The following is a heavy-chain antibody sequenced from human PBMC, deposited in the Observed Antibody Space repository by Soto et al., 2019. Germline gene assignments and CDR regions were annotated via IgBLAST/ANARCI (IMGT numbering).Heavy chain of an antibody. Sequence: QVQLVQSGAEVKKPGSSVKVSCKASGGTFSSYGINWVRQAPGQGLEWMGRIIPIFGTANYAQKFQGRVTITADESTSTAYMELSSVRSEDTAVYYCARGVRYCSGGSCTYNWFDPWGQGTLVTVSS. V-gene: IGHV1-69*18. CDR1: GGTFSSYG. CDR3: ARGVRYCSGGSCTYNWFDP. CDR2: IIPIFGTA. J-gene: IGHJ5*02. D-gene: IGHD2-15*01.